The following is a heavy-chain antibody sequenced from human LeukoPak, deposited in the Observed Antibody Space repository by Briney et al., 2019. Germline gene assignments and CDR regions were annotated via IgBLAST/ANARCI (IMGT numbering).Heavy chain of an antibody. CDR2: ISSSSSYI. D-gene: IGHD2-2*01. J-gene: IGHJ4*02. CDR3: ARDLVPAADY. V-gene: IGHV3-21*01. CDR1: GFTFSSYS. Sequence: GGSLRHSCAASGFTFSSYSMNWVRQAPGKGLEWVSSISSSSSYIYYADSVKGRFTISRDNAKNSLYLQMNSLRAEDTAVYYCARDLVPAADYWGQGTLVTVSS.